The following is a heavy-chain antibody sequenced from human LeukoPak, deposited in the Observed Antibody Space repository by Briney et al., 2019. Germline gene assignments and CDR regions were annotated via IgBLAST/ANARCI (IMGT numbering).Heavy chain of an antibody. CDR2: IYYSGST. D-gene: IGHD3-10*01. CDR1: GGSISSSGYY. V-gene: IGHV4-39*01. Sequence: SETLSLTCTVSGGSISSSGYYWGWIRQPPGRGLEWLGSIYYSGSTYYSPPLKSRVSISVDTSKNQFSLKLSSVTAADTAVFYCAGAYYYGSGSPSAFDIWGQGTMVTVST. CDR3: AGAYYYGSGSPSAFDI. J-gene: IGHJ3*02.